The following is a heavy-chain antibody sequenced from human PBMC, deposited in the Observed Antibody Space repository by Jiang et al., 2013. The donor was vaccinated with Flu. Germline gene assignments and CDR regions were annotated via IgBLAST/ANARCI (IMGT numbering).Heavy chain of an antibody. CDR2: IFYRGSS. Sequence: PSETLSLTCTVSNGSFNDYYWGLGPAAPGKGPECIGYIFYRGSSDYNPSLKNRVTISADTSTNQFSLRLTSVTTADTAVYYCARALTSHYYFDSWGRGILVTVSS. J-gene: IGHJ4*02. CDR3: ARALTSHYYFDS. D-gene: IGHD4-11*01. V-gene: IGHV4-59*01. CDR1: NGSFNDYY.